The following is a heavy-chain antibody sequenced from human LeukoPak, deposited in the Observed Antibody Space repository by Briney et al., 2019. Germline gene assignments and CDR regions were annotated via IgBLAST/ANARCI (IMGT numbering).Heavy chain of an antibody. CDR2: IYYSGST. V-gene: IGHV4-39*01. Sequence: SETLSLTCTVSGGSISSSSYYWGWIRQPPGKGLEWIGSIYYSGSTYYNPSLKSRVTISVDTSKNQFSPKLSSVTAADTAVYYCARHKRFGVVILYYFDYWGQGTLVTVSP. J-gene: IGHJ4*02. CDR3: ARHKRFGVVILYYFDY. CDR1: GGSISSSSYY. D-gene: IGHD3-3*01.